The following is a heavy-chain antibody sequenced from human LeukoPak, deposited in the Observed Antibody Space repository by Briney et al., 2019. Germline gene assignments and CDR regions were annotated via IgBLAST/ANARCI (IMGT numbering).Heavy chain of an antibody. CDR1: GVYISSYY. V-gene: IGHV4-59*01. Sequence: SETLSLTCTVSGVYISSYYWSWIRQPPGKGLEWIGYIYYSGSTNYNPSLKSRVTISVDTSKNPFSLKLSSVTAADTAVYYCARQYSYGYYFDYWGQGTLVTVSS. J-gene: IGHJ4*02. D-gene: IGHD5-18*01. CDR3: ARQYSYGYYFDY. CDR2: IYYSGST.